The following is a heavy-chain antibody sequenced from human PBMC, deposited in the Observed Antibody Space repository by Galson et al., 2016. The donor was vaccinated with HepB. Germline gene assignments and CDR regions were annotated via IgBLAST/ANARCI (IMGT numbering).Heavy chain of an antibody. J-gene: IGHJ6*02. CDR1: GYTFTTYG. CDR3: ARDPRKIRYQLLEIYYYYYAMDV. Sequence: SVKVSCKASGYTFTTYGISWVRQAPGQGLEWMGWISAYNGNTNYAQKLPGRVTMTTDTSTSTAYMVLRSLRSDDTAVYYCARDPRKIRYQLLEIYYYYYAMDVWGQGTTVTVSS. V-gene: IGHV1-18*01. CDR2: ISAYNGNT. D-gene: IGHD2-2*01.